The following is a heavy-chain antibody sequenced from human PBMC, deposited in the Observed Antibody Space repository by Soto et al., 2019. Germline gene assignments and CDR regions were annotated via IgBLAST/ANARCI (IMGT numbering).Heavy chain of an antibody. Sequence: PGGSLRLSCAASGFTFNNYAMSWVRQAPGKGLEWVSAIIGNGGTTYYADSVKGRFTISRDNSKNTVYLQMNSLRAEDTAVYYCAKGGQAAMALIDYWGQGTLVTVSS. CDR2: IIGNGGTT. V-gene: IGHV3-23*01. D-gene: IGHD5-18*01. CDR3: AKGGQAAMALIDY. CDR1: GFTFNNYA. J-gene: IGHJ4*02.